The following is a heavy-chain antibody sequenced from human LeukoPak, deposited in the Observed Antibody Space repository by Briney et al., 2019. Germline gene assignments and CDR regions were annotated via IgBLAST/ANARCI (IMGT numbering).Heavy chain of an antibody. Sequence: SETLSLTCTVSGGSIGRNYWSWIRQPPGKGLEWIGYIYYSGSTNYNPSLKSRVTISVDTSKNQFSLKLSSVTAADTAVYYCARNYYYYGMDVWGQGTTVTVSS. CDR2: IYYSGST. CDR1: GGSIGRNY. V-gene: IGHV4-59*01. CDR3: ARNYYYYGMDV. J-gene: IGHJ6*02.